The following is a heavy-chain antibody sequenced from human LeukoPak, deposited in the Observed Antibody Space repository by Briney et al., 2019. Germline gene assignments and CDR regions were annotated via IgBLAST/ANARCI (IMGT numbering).Heavy chain of an antibody. V-gene: IGHV3-48*01. J-gene: IGHJ4*02. CDR2: ITSGSDTI. CDR3: VRRPVGAHPFDY. CDR1: GFIFSSYS. D-gene: IGHD1-26*01. Sequence: PERSLRLSCAASGFIFSSYSMNWVRQAPGKGLEWVSYITSGSDTIFYADSVKGRFTISRDNARNSLYLQMNSVGVEDTAVYYCVRRPVGAHPFDYWGQGTLVTVSS.